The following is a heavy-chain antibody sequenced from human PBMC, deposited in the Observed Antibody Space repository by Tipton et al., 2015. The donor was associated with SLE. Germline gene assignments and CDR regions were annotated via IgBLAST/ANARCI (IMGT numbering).Heavy chain of an antibody. CDR3: AREASYCGGDCYPSWFDP. CDR2: INHSGST. V-gene: IGHV4-39*07. Sequence: TLSLTCTVSGVSFSTDSYFWGWIRQPPGKGLEWIGEINHSGSTNYNPSLKSRVTISVDTSKNQFSLKLSSVTAADTAVYYCAREASYCGGDCYPSWFDPWGQGTLVTVSS. CDR1: GVSFSTDSYF. D-gene: IGHD2-21*01. J-gene: IGHJ5*02.